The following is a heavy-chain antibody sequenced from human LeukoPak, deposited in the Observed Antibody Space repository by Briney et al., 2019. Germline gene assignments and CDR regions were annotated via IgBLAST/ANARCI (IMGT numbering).Heavy chain of an antibody. V-gene: IGHV1-2*02. CDR1: GYTFTGYY. D-gene: IGHD2-2*01. CDR2: INPNSGGT. Sequence: VASVKVSCKASGYTFTGYYMHWVRQAPGQGLEWMGWINPNSGGTNYAQKFQGRVTMTRDTSISTAYMELSRLRSEDTAVYYCATFLPDPRGYWGQGTLVTVSS. J-gene: IGHJ4*02. CDR3: ATFLPDPRGY.